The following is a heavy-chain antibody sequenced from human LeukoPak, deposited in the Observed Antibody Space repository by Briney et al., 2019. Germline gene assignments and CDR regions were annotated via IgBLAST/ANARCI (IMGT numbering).Heavy chain of an antibody. V-gene: IGHV3-23*01. Sequence: GGTLRLSRAASGFTFNSLDMAGVRQAPRKGPEWDAGISASGSNTFYADSVKGRFTISRDNSKNTLYRQMSSLRVEDTAIYYCAKDSVRSGGWFYFDNWGQGTLVSVSS. CDR2: ISASGSNT. J-gene: IGHJ4*02. CDR3: AKDSVRSGGWFYFDN. CDR1: GFTFNSLD. D-gene: IGHD6-19*01.